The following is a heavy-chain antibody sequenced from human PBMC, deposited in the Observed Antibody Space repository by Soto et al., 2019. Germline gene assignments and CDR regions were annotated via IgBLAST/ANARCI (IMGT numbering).Heavy chain of an antibody. CDR2: INSDGSST. Sequence: GGSLRLSCAASGFTFSSYWMHWVRQAPGKGLVWVSRINSDGSSTSYADSVKGRFTISRDNAKNTLYLQMNSLRAEDTAVYYCARMEGYGTRYYYFGMDVWGRGTTVTVSS. CDR3: ARMEGYGTRYYYFGMDV. J-gene: IGHJ6*02. CDR1: GFTFSSYW. V-gene: IGHV3-74*01. D-gene: IGHD5-12*01.